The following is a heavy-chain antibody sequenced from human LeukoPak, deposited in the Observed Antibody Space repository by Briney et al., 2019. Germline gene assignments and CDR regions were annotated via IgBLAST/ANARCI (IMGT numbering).Heavy chain of an antibody. CDR1: GFTFSDCW. CDR3: ARDSGMRGSYYFDS. D-gene: IGHD1-14*01. V-gene: IGHV3-7*01. J-gene: IGHJ4*02. Sequence: GGSLRLSCAASGFTFSDCWMSWVRHAPGKGLEWVANIKQDGSEKYYVDSVKGRFTISRDNAKNSLYLQMNSLRAEDTAVYYCARDSGMRGSYYFDSWGQGTLVTVSS. CDR2: IKQDGSEK.